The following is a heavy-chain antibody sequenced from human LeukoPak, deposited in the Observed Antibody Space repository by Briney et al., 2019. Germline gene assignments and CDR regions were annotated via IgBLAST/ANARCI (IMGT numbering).Heavy chain of an antibody. V-gene: IGHV3-66*01. CDR2: IYSGGST. J-gene: IGHJ4*02. CDR3: ASKMTGGYFDY. Sequence: PGGSLRLSCAASGFTVCSNYMSWVRQAPGKGLEWVSVIYSGGSTYYADSVKGRFTISRDNSKNTLYLQMNSLRAEDTAVYYCASKMTGGYFDYWGQGTLVTVSS. D-gene: IGHD3-10*01. CDR1: GFTVCSNY.